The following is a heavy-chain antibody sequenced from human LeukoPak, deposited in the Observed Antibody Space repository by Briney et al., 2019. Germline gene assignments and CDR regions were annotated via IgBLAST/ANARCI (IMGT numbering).Heavy chain of an antibody. V-gene: IGHV3-48*03. J-gene: IGHJ4*02. CDR3: ARATYGDSSSWTYHFDF. D-gene: IGHD6-13*01. Sequence: EGSLRLSCAASGFTFSSYEMNWVRQAPGKGLEWVSYITSSGSTIYYADSVKGRFTISRDNAKNSLNLQMNSLRAEDTAVYYCARATYGDSSSWTYHFDFWGQGTLVTVSS. CDR1: GFTFSSYE. CDR2: ITSSGSTI.